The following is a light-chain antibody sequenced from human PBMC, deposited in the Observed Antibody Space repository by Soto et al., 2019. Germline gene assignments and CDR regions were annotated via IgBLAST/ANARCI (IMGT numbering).Light chain of an antibody. J-gene: IGKJ2*01. CDR2: ASS. CDR3: QQANSFPHT. Sequence: DIQMTQSPSSVSASVGDRVTITCRASQGMNGRLAWYQQKPGEAPKLLIYASSSLQSGVPSRFSGSGSGTDFTLTISSLRAEDFATYYCQQANSFPHTFGQGTMLEIK. CDR1: QGMNGR. V-gene: IGKV1-12*01.